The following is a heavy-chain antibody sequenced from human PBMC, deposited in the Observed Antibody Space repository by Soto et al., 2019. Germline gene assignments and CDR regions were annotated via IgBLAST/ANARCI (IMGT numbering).Heavy chain of an antibody. V-gene: IGHV3-21*01. Sequence: VQLVESGGGLVKPGGSLRLSCAASGFTFSSYSMNWVRQAPGKGLEWVSSISSSSSYIYYADSVKGRFTISRDNAKNSLYLQMNSLRAEDTAVYYCASVGSIAAAGNPDYWGQGTLVTVSS. J-gene: IGHJ4*02. CDR1: GFTFSSYS. CDR3: ASVGSIAAAGNPDY. D-gene: IGHD6-13*01. CDR2: ISSSSSYI.